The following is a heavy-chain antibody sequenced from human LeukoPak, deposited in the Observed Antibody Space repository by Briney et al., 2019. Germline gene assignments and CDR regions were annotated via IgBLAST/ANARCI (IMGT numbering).Heavy chain of an antibody. Sequence: GGSLRLSCAASGFTFSSYSMNWVRQPPGKGLEWVSSISSSSSYIYYAASVKGRFTISRDNAKNSLYLQINSRRAEDTPVYYCARVNGGSFHFDYWGQGTLVTVSS. J-gene: IGHJ4*02. CDR3: ARVNGGSFHFDY. D-gene: IGHD1-26*01. V-gene: IGHV3-21*01. CDR1: GFTFSSYS. CDR2: ISSSSSYI.